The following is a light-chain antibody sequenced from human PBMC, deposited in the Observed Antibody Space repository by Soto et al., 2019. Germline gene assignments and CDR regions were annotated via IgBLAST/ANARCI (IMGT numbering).Light chain of an antibody. CDR2: GAS. Sequence: ENVLTQSPGTLSLSPVERATLSCRASQSVSSSYLAWYQQKPGQAPRLLIFGASSRATGIPDRFSGSGSGTDFTLTINRLEPEDFAVYYCQQYGSSPTWTFGQGTKV. J-gene: IGKJ1*01. V-gene: IGKV3-20*01. CDR3: QQYGSSPTWT. CDR1: QSVSSSY.